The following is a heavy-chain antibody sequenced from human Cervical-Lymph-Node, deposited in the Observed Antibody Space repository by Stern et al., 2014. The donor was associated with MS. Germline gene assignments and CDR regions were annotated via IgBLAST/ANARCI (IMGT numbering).Heavy chain of an antibody. CDR3: ARTPYNWNFALDY. V-gene: IGHV1-2*02. D-gene: IGHD1-7*01. J-gene: IGHJ4*02. CDR1: GYGFIGFY. CDR2: INPNSGDT. Sequence: QVQLMQSGAEVKKPGASVKVSCKASGYGFIGFYLHWVRQAPGQGLEWMGWINPNSGDTNYAQRFQGRVTMTRDTSITTAYMELSSLRSDDTAVYYCARTPYNWNFALDYWGQGTLVTVSS.